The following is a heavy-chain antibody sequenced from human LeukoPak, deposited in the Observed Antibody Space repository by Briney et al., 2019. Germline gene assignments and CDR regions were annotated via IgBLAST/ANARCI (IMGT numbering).Heavy chain of an antibody. CDR3: ATVVAYYDILTGSYYPSWFDP. CDR2: FYPEDGET. CDR1: GYTLTELS. D-gene: IGHD3-9*01. Sequence: ASVKLSCKVSGYTLTELSIHWVRHAPAKGLEWMGGFYPEDGETIYAQKFQGRVTMTEDTSTDTAYMELSSLRSEDTAVYYCATVVAYYDILTGSYYPSWFDPWGQGTLVTVSS. J-gene: IGHJ5*02. V-gene: IGHV1-24*01.